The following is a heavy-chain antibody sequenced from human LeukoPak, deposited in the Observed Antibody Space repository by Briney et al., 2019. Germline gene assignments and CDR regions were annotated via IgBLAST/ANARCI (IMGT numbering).Heavy chain of an antibody. CDR2: INPNNGGT. CDR1: GYIFTDYY. J-gene: IGHJ4*02. D-gene: IGHD3-10*01. V-gene: IGHV1-2*02. CDR3: ARDNYGSGSYYKY. Sequence: ASVTVSFKASGYIFTDYYMHWVRHAPGQGLEWMGWINPNNGGTKYAQKFQGRVTMTRDTSISAAYMELGRLRSDDTAVYYCARDNYGSGSYYKYWGQGTPVTVSS.